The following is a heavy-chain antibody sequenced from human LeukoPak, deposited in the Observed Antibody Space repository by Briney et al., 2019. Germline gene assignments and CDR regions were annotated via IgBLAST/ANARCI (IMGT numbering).Heavy chain of an antibody. CDR2: ISYDGSNK. CDR1: GFTFSSYA. Sequence: GGSLRLSCAASGFTFSSYAMHWVRQAPGKGLEWVAVISYDGSNKYYADSVKGRFTISRDNSKNTLYLQMNSLRAEDTAVYYCANDGAYYDSSTDAFDIWGQGTMVTVSS. D-gene: IGHD3-22*01. V-gene: IGHV3-30*04. CDR3: ANDGAYYDSSTDAFDI. J-gene: IGHJ3*02.